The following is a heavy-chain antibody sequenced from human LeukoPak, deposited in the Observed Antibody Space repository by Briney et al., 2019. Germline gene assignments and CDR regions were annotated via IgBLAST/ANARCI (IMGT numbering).Heavy chain of an antibody. CDR3: ARTRGQRSGIAAAESINWFDP. D-gene: IGHD6-13*01. CDR2: IYHSGST. J-gene: IGHJ5*02. CDR1: GGSISSGGYY. V-gene: IGHV4-30-2*01. Sequence: PSETLSLTCTVSGGSISSGGYYWSWIRQPPGKGLEWIGYIYHSGSTYYNPSLKSRVTISVDRSKNQFSLKLSSVTAADTAVYYCARTRGQRSGIAAAESINWFDPWGQGTLVTVSS.